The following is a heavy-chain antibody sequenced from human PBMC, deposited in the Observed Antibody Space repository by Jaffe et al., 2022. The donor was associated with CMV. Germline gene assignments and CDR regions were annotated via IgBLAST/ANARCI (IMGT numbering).Heavy chain of an antibody. Sequence: EVQLVESGGGLVQPGGSLRLSCAASGFTFSSYWMHWVRQAPGKGLVWVSRINSDGSSTSYADSVKGRFTISRDNAKNTLYLQMNSLRAEDTAVYYCWSVNASNRDFDYWGQGTLVTVSS. CDR2: INSDGSST. CDR1: GFTFSSYW. D-gene: IGHD4-4*01. J-gene: IGHJ4*02. CDR3: WSVNASNRDFDY. V-gene: IGHV3-74*01.